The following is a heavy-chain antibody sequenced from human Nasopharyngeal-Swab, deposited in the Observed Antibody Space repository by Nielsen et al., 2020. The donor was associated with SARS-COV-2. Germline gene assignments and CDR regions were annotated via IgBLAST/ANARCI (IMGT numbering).Heavy chain of an antibody. Sequence: WVRQAPGQGLEWMGIINPSGGSTSYAQKFQGRVTMTRDTSTSTVYMELSSLRSEDTAVYYCARGLHSSGFSYYYYGMDVWGQGTTVTVSS. CDR2: INPSGGST. CDR3: ARGLHSSGFSYYYYGMDV. J-gene: IGHJ6*02. V-gene: IGHV1-46*01. D-gene: IGHD6-19*01.